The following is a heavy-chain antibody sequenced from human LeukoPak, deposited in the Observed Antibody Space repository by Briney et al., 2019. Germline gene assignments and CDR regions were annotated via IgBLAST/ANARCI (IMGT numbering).Heavy chain of an antibody. CDR3: ARPERGYCSGCCCYSYPWFHP. D-gene: IGHD2-15*01. J-gene: IGHJ5*02. V-gene: IGHV5-51*01. CDR2: IYPGDSDT. CDR1: GYSFTSYW. Sequence: HGESLKISCKGSGYSFTSYWIGWVRQMPGKGLEWMGIIYPGDSDTRYSPSFQGQVTISADKSISTAYLQWSSLKASDTAMYYCARPERGYCSGCCCYSYPWFHPLGQGTLGTVSP.